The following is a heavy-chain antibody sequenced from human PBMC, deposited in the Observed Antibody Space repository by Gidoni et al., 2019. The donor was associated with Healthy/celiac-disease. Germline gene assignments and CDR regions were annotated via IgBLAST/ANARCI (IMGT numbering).Heavy chain of an antibody. CDR1: GFTFSSYS. CDR2: ISSSSSYI. Sequence: EVQLVESGGGLVKPGGSLRLSCAASGFTFSSYSMNWVRQAPGKGLEWVSSISSSSSYIYYADSVKGRFTISRDNAKNSLYLQMNSLRAEDTAVYYCASLMVRGVIIRYWGQGTLVTVSS. J-gene: IGHJ4*02. D-gene: IGHD3-10*01. CDR3: ASLMVRGVIIRY. V-gene: IGHV3-21*01.